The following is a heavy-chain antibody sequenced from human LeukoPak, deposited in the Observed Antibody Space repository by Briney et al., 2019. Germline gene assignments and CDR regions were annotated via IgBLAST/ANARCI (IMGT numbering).Heavy chain of an antibody. CDR1: GFTFSSYA. Sequence: GGSLRLSCAASGFTFSSYAMSWVRQAPGKGLEWVSAISGSGGSTYYADSVKGRFTISRDNSKNTLYLQMNSLRAEDTAVYYCAKDYGGSSWYSYYYGMDVWGQGTTVTVSS. CDR3: AKDYGGSSWYSYYYGMDV. D-gene: IGHD6-13*01. J-gene: IGHJ6*02. V-gene: IGHV3-23*01. CDR2: ISGSGGST.